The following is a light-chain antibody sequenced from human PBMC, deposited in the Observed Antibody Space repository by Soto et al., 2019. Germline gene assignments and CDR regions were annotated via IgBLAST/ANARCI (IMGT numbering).Light chain of an antibody. V-gene: IGLV1-44*01. CDR2: NNN. Sequence: QSVLTQTPSASGTPGQTVTISCWGSRSNIGNNAVSWYQQFPGTAPKLLIYNNNQRPSGVPDRVSASNSGTSASLAISGFQSEDEADYYCATWDDSLNARGVFGGGTKLTVL. CDR1: RSNIGNNA. J-gene: IGLJ3*02. CDR3: ATWDDSLNARGV.